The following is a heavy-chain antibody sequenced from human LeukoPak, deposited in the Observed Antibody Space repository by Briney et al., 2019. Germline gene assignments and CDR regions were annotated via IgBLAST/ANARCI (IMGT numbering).Heavy chain of an antibody. J-gene: IGHJ4*02. V-gene: IGHV4-38-2*02. CDR3: ARGQFGYYFDY. Sequence: SETLSLTCTVSGYSISSGYYWGWIRQPPGKGLEWIGSIYHSGSTYYNPSLKSRVTISVDTSKNQFSLKLSSVTAADTAVYYCARGQFGYYFDYWGQGTLVTVSS. CDR1: GYSISSGYY. D-gene: IGHD3-16*01. CDR2: IYHSGST.